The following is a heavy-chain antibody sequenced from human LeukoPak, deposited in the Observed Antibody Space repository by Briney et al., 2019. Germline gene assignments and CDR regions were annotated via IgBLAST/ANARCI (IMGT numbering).Heavy chain of an antibody. V-gene: IGHV1-58*02. Sequence: ASVKVSCKASGFTFTSSAMQWVRQARGQRLEWIGWIVVGSGNTNYAQKFQGRVTMTRDTSASTVYMELSSLRSEDTAIYYCARIRDGYNDAYDIWGQGTVVTVPS. CDR3: ARIRDGYNDAYDI. J-gene: IGHJ3*02. CDR2: IVVGSGNT. CDR1: GFTFTSSA. D-gene: IGHD5-24*01.